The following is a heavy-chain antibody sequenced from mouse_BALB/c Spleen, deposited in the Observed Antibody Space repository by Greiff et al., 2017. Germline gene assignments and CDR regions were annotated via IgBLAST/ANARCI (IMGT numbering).Heavy chain of an antibody. V-gene: IGHV14-3*02. Sequence: EVQLQQSGAELVKPGASVKLSCKASGFNIKDTYMHWVKQRPEQGLEWIGRIDPANSHTKYDPKFQGKATITADTSSNTAYLQLTSLTSEDTAVYYCARGYYALDYWGEGTSVTVSS. CDR3: ARGYYALDY. J-gene: IGHJ4*01. CDR1: GFNIKDTY. CDR2: IDPANSHT.